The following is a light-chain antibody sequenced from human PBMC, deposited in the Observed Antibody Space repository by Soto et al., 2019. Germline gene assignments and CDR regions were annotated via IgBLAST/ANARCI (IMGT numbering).Light chain of an antibody. V-gene: IGKV3-15*01. CDR2: GAS. J-gene: IGKJ1*01. CDR1: QSVRSN. CDR3: QQYNNWPPWT. Sequence: VMTQSPATLSVCPGERATLSCRARQSVRSNLAWYQQKPGQAPRLLIYGASTRDTGIPARFSGSGSGTEFTLTISSLQSEDFAVYYCQQYNNWPPWTFGQGTKVDI.